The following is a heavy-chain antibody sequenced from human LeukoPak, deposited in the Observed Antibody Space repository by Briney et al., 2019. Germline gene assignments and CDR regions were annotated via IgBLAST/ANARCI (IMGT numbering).Heavy chain of an antibody. Sequence: GGSLRLSCAASGFTFSSYSMNWVRQAPGKGLEWVSYISSSSSTIYYADSVKGRFTISRDNAKNSLYLQMNSLRAEDTAVYYCARHAAWLSPSYDFWSGYSPDCFDYWGQGTLVTVSS. CDR3: ARHAAWLSPSYDFWSGYSPDCFDY. CDR2: ISSSSSTI. V-gene: IGHV3-48*04. CDR1: GFTFSSYS. D-gene: IGHD3-3*01. J-gene: IGHJ4*02.